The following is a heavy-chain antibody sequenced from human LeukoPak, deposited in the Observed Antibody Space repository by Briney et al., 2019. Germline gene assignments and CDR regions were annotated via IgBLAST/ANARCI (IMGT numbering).Heavy chain of an antibody. J-gene: IGHJ4*02. Sequence: PGGSLRLSCAASGFTFSRYEMNWVRQAPGKGLEWVSYISSSGSTIYYADSVKGRFTISRDNSKNTLYLQMNSLRAEDTAVYYCAKDKEAGIAAPDYWGQGTLVTVSS. CDR3: AKDKEAGIAAPDY. V-gene: IGHV3-48*03. CDR1: GFTFSRYE. D-gene: IGHD6-13*01. CDR2: ISSSGSTI.